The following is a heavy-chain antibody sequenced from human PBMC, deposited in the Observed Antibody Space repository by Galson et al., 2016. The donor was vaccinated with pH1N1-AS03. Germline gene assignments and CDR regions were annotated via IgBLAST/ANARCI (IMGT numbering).Heavy chain of an antibody. Sequence: PALVKPPQTLTLTCSFSGFSLGTTSVGLAWIRQPPGEALEWLALVHWDGVDRLSPSLRGRLAIPKDTSKNQVVLTMTNMGPADTGTYFCTKTSGYDFDFLGQGAPVTVS. V-gene: IGHV2-5*02. CDR3: TKTSGYDFDF. J-gene: IGHJ4*02. D-gene: IGHD5-12*01. CDR2: VHWDGVD. CDR1: GFSLGTTSVG.